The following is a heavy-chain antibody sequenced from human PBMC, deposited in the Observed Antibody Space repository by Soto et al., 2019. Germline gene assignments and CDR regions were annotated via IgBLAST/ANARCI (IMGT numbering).Heavy chain of an antibody. CDR3: ARTWSNPYDFWFDP. J-gene: IGHJ5*02. D-gene: IGHD3-3*01. CDR2: IYYSGST. Sequence: PSETLSLTCTVSGGSISSYYWSWIRQPPGKGLEWIGYIYYSGSTNYNPSLKSRVTISVDTSKNLFSLKLSSVTAADTAVYYCARTWSNPYDFWFDPWGQGTLVTVSS. CDR1: GGSISSYY. V-gene: IGHV4-59*01.